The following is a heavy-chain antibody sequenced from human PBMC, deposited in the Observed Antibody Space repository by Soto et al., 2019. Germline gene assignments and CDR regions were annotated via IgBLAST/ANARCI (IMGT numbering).Heavy chain of an antibody. V-gene: IGHV3-53*01. D-gene: IGHD6-13*01. CDR2: IYSGGST. CDR1: GFTVSSNY. CDR3: VSWVSAHFDS. Sequence: GGSLRLSCAASGFTVSSNYMSWVRQAPGKGLEWVSVIYSGGSTYYADSVRGRFTISRDNSKNTLYLQMKSLRAEDTAVYYCVSWVSAHFDSGGQGTLVTVYS. J-gene: IGHJ4*02.